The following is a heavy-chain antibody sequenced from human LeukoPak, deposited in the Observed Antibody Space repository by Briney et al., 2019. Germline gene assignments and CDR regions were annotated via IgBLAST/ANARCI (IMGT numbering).Heavy chain of an antibody. CDR3: ARDAHHDAFDI. V-gene: IGHV3-48*01. CDR2: ISSSSTI. J-gene: IGHJ3*02. Sequence: GGSLRLSRAASGFNLSNFAMHWVRQAPGKGLEWASYISSSSTIYYADSVKGRFTISRDNAKNSLYLQMNSLRAEDTAVYYCARDAHHDAFDIWGQGTMVTVSS. CDR1: GFNLSNFA.